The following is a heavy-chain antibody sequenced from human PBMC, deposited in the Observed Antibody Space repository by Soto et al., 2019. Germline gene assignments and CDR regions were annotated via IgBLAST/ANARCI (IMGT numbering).Heavy chain of an antibody. V-gene: IGHV4-59*08. Sequence: NPSETLSLTCTVSRGSISSYYWNWIRQPPGKGLEWIGYIYYSGTTYYNPSLKSRLTISIDTSKKQFSLRLTSVTAADTAVYYCATYDSSGLAFWGQGNLVTVSS. CDR3: ATYDSSGLAF. CDR2: IYYSGTT. CDR1: RGSISSYY. J-gene: IGHJ4*02. D-gene: IGHD3-22*01.